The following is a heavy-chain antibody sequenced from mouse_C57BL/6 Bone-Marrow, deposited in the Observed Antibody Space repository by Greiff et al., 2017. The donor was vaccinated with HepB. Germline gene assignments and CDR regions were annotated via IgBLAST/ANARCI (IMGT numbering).Heavy chain of an antibody. Sequence: VQLQQSGPELVKPGASVKISCKASGYAFSSSWMNWVKLRPGKGLEWIGRIYPGDGDTNYNGKFKGKATLTADKSSSTAYMQLSSLTSEDSAVYFCARDPWFAYWGQGTLVTVSA. CDR3: ARDPWFAY. CDR1: GYAFSSSW. J-gene: IGHJ3*01. V-gene: IGHV1-82*01. CDR2: IYPGDGDT.